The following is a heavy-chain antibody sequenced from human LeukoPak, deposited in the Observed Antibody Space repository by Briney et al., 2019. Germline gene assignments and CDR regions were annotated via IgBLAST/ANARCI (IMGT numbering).Heavy chain of an antibody. CDR2: ISYDGSNK. Sequence: PGRSLRLSCAASGFTFSSYAMHWVRQAPGKGLEWVAVISYDGSNKYYADSVKGRFTISRDNSKNTLYLQMNSLRAEDTAVYYCARGLDYYDSSGYYLPFDYWGQGTLVTVSS. CDR1: GFTFSSYA. CDR3: ARGLDYYDSSGYYLPFDY. V-gene: IGHV3-30*04. J-gene: IGHJ4*02. D-gene: IGHD3-22*01.